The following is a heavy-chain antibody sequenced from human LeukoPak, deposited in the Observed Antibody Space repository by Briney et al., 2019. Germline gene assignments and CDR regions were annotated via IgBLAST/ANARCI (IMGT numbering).Heavy chain of an antibody. CDR3: VRVYHSTSGRAIDY. CDR1: GFTFSNYW. D-gene: IGHD6-6*01. Sequence: PGGSLRLSCVASGFTFSNYWMTWVRQAPGKGLEWVANIKQDGSEKYYVDSVKGRFTISRDNAKNSLYLQMNSLRAEDTAVYYCVRVYHSTSGRAIDYWGQGTLVTVSS. J-gene: IGHJ4*02. V-gene: IGHV3-7*01. CDR2: IKQDGSEK.